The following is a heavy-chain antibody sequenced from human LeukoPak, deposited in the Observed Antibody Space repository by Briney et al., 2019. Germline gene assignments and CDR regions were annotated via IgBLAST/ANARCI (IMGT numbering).Heavy chain of an antibody. J-gene: IGHJ4*02. Sequence: SGPALVKPTQTLTLTCTFSGFSFTTSGVGVDWIRQRPGKALEWLGMIFWDDDKRYSPSLKSRLTITEHASENQVVLTMTNMNPADTGTYFCAHTGYSYGLDYWGQGTLVTVSS. CDR2: IFWDDDK. CDR3: AHTGYSYGLDY. CDR1: GFSFTTSGVG. V-gene: IGHV2-5*02. D-gene: IGHD5-18*01.